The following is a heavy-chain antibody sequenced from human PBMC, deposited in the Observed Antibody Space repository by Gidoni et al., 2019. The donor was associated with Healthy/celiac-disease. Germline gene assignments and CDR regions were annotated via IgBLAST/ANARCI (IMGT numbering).Heavy chain of an antibody. CDR2: IIPILGIA. D-gene: IGHD1-26*01. V-gene: IGHV1-69*09. Sequence: QVQLVQSGAEVKKPGASVKVSCKASGDTFSRYAISWVRQAPGQGLEWMGRIIPILGIANYAQKFQGRVTITADKSTSTAYMELSSLRSEDTAVYYCSRDLSGSQTGDWGQGTLVTVSS. CDR3: SRDLSGSQTGD. CDR1: GDTFSRYA. J-gene: IGHJ4*02.